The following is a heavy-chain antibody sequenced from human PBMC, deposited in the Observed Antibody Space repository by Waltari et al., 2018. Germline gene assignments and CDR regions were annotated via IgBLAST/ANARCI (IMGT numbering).Heavy chain of an antibody. J-gene: IGHJ5*02. V-gene: IGHV4-34*01. Sequence: QVQLQQRGAGLLKPSETLSLTCAVYGGSFSGYYWSWIRQPPGKGLEWIGEINHSGSTNYNPSLKSRFTISVDTSKNQFSLKLSSVTAADTAVYYCARGRWSVTYTDNWFDPWGQGTLVTVSS. CDR3: ARGRWSVTYTDNWFDP. CDR1: GGSFSGYY. D-gene: IGHD4-17*01. CDR2: INHSGST.